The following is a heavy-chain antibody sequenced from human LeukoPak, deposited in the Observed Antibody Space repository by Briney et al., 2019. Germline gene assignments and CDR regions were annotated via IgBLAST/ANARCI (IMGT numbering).Heavy chain of an antibody. V-gene: IGHV3-74*01. CDR3: ARGKYGGYFIDY. D-gene: IGHD5-12*01. CDR1: GFTFDDYA. CDR2: IKPDGSDT. Sequence: GGSLRLSCAASGFTFDDYAMHWVRQAPGKGLVWVSRIKPDGSDTNYADSVKGRFTISRDNAKNTVYLQMNSLRAEDTAVYYCARGKYGGYFIDYWGQGTLVTVSS. J-gene: IGHJ4*02.